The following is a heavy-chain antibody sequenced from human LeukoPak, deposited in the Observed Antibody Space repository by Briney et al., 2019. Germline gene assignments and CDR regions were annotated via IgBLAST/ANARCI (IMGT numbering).Heavy chain of an antibody. D-gene: IGHD3-22*01. CDR1: GSSFSRYW. J-gene: IGHJ4*02. Sequence: GGSLRLSCAASGSSFSRYWMHWVRQAPGKGLVWVSRINSDGRRTSHADSVRGRFTISRDNAKNTVYLQMNSLRTEDTAVYYCAREVGDYYDSSGSFDYWGQGTLVTVSS. CDR2: INSDGRRT. V-gene: IGHV3-74*01. CDR3: AREVGDYYDSSGSFDY.